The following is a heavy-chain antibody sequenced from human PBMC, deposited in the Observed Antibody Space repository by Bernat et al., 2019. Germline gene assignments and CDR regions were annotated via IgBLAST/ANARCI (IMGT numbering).Heavy chain of an antibody. J-gene: IGHJ4*02. D-gene: IGHD2-15*01. Sequence: EVQLVESGGGLVKPGGSLRLSCAASGFTFSNAWMSWVRQAPGKGLEWVGRIKSKTDGGTTDYAAPVKGRFTISREDFKNTLYLQMNRLKTEDTGGDYCTTDADIVEGFDYWGQGTLVTVSS. CDR2: IKSKTDGGTT. V-gene: IGHV3-15*01. CDR3: TTDADIVEGFDY. CDR1: GFTFSNAW.